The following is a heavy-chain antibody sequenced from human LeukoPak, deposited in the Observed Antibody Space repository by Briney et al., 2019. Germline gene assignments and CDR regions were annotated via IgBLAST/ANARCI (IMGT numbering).Heavy chain of an antibody. D-gene: IGHD6-13*01. Sequence: AGGSLRLSCAASGFTFSTYEMNWVRQAPGKGLEWVSYISGSGGTTYYADSVKGRFTISRDNPKNTLYLQMNALRAEDTAVYYCAKGRHTAAVDTADFDSWGQGTLVTVSS. CDR3: AKGRHTAAVDTADFDS. CDR1: GFTFSTYE. CDR2: ISGSGGTT. J-gene: IGHJ4*02. V-gene: IGHV3-48*03.